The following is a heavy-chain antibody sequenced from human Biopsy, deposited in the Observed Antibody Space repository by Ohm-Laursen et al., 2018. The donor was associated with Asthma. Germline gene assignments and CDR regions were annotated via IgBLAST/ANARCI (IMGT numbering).Heavy chain of an antibody. Sequence: ASVKVTCKTSGYTFNSAGITRVRQAPGQGLEWMGWISVYNGNTKVAQKLQDRVTMITDTSTSTAYMELRSLRSDDTAVYFCARAVDYSHYYGIDVWGQGTTVTVS. J-gene: IGHJ6*02. V-gene: IGHV1-18*01. CDR1: GYTFNSAG. CDR3: ARAVDYSHYYGIDV. D-gene: IGHD3-10*01. CDR2: ISVYNGNT.